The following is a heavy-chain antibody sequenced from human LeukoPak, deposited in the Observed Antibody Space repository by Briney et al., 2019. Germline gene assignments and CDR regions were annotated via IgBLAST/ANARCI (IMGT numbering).Heavy chain of an antibody. D-gene: IGHD6-13*01. CDR1: TFTFSDYY. V-gene: IGHV3-11*01. Sequence: PGGSLRLSCAASTFTFSDYYMSWIRQAPGKGLEWVSYISSTDSSIYYADSVKGRFTVSRDNAKNSLYLQMNSLRAEDTALYYCAKEGSKLGSSSSWYHWYYFDYWGQGTLVTVSS. CDR2: ISSTDSSI. J-gene: IGHJ4*02. CDR3: AKEGSKLGSSSSWYHWYYFDY.